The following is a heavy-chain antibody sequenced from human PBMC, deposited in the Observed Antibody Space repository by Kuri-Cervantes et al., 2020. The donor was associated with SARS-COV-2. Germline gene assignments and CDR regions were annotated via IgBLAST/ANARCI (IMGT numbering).Heavy chain of an antibody. CDR2: ITDDGGST. D-gene: IGHD3-10*01. V-gene: IGHV3-23*01. CDR3: VKGSAASRPYYFDS. Sequence: GESLKISCAASGITFSSYAMSWVRQAPGKGLEWVSAITDDGGSTYHADSVKGQFTISRDNSMTTLFLQMNSLRAEDTAVYHCVKGSAASRPYYFDSWGQGTLVTVSS. J-gene: IGHJ4*02. CDR1: GITFSSYA.